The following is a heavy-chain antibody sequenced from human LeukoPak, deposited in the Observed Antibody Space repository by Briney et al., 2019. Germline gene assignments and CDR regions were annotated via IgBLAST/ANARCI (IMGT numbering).Heavy chain of an antibody. CDR2: INHSGST. D-gene: IGHD4-23*01. J-gene: IGHJ5*02. V-gene: IGHV4-34*01. CDR3: ASWAYGGNRGGFDP. CDR1: GGSFSGYY. Sequence: PSETLSLTCAVYGGSFSGYYWSWIRQPPGKGLEWIGEINHSGSTNYNPSLKSRVTISVDTSKNQLSLKLSSVTAADTAVYYCASWAYGGNRGGFDPWGQGTLVTVSS.